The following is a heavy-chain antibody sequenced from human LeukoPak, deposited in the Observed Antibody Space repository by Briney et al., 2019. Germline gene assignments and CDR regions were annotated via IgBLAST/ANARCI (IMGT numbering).Heavy chain of an antibody. J-gene: IGHJ6*04. CDR2: MNPNRGNT. CDR1: GYTFTSYD. D-gene: IGHD6-13*01. V-gene: IGHV1-8*03. Sequence: ASVKVSCKASGYTFTSYDINWVRQATGQGREWMGWMNPNRGNTGYAQKFQGRVTITRKTTISTAYMELSSLRSEDTAVYYCARGSTGYSSSLVWGKGTTVTVSS. CDR3: ARGSTGYSSSLV.